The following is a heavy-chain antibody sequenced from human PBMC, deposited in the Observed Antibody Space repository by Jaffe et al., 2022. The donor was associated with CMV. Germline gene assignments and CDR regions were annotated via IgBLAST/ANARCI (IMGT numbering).Heavy chain of an antibody. D-gene: IGHD5-18*01. Sequence: EVQLVESGGGLVQPGGSLRLSCAASGFTFSSYDMHWVRQATGKGLEWVSAIGTAGDTYYPGSVKGRFTISRENAKNSLYLQMNSLRAGDTAVYYCARGPLTASPPVWYFDLWGRGTLVTVSS. CDR3: ARGPLTASPPVWYFDL. V-gene: IGHV3-13*01. CDR2: IGTAGDT. J-gene: IGHJ2*01. CDR1: GFTFSSYD.